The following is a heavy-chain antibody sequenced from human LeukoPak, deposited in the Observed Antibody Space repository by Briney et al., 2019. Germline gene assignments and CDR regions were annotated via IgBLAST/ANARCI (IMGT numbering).Heavy chain of an antibody. Sequence: PSETLSLTCTVSGGSISSYYWSWTRQPPGKRLEWIGYIYYSGSTNYNPSLKSRVTISVDTSKNQFSLKLSSVTAADTAVYYCARDRFGTFDYWGQGTLVTVSS. CDR3: ARDRFGTFDY. V-gene: IGHV4-59*01. CDR1: GGSISSYY. D-gene: IGHD3-10*01. J-gene: IGHJ4*02. CDR2: IYYSGST.